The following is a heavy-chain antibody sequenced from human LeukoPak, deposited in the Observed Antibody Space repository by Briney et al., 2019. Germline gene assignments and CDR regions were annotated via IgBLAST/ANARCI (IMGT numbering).Heavy chain of an antibody. V-gene: IGHV4-31*03. J-gene: IGHJ5*01. Sequence: PSETLSLTCTVSGGSLSRGGYYWPCIRQHPGKGLEWLGYIYYSGSTYYHPSLKSRVTISLDTSKIQFSLKLSSVTAADTAVYYCASTASWGLFDSWGQGTLVTVSS. CDR3: ASTASWGLFDS. CDR1: GGSLSRGGYY. D-gene: IGHD3-16*01. CDR2: IYYSGST.